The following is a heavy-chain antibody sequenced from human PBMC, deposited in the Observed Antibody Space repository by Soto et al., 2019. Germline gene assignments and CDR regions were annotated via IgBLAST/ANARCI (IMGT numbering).Heavy chain of an antibody. CDR2: IYYSGST. J-gene: IGHJ6*03. V-gene: IGHV4-59*01. Sequence: SETLSLTCTVSGGSISSYYWSWIRQPPGKGLEWIGYIYYSGSTNYNPSLKSRVTISVDTSKKQISLKLSSVTAADTAVYYCARNRGYCSGGSCYSNYYYMDVWGKGTTVTVSS. D-gene: IGHD2-15*01. CDR3: ARNRGYCSGGSCYSNYYYMDV. CDR1: GGSISSYY.